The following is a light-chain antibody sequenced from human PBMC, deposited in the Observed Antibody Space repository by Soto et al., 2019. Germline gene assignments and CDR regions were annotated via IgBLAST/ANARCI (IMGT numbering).Light chain of an antibody. CDR2: GAS. J-gene: IGKJ1*01. CDR3: QQYNNWPPTWT. Sequence: EIVMTQSPATLSVSPGERATLSCRASQSVSSSLAWYQQKPGQAPRLLIYGASTRATGIPARFSGSGSGAEFTLTISSLRSEDFAVYYCQQYNNWPPTWTFAQGTKVEIK. V-gene: IGKV3-15*01. CDR1: QSVSSS.